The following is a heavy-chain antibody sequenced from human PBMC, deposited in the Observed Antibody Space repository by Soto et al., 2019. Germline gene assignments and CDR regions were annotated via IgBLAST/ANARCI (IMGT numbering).Heavy chain of an antibody. Sequence: VQLAESGGGLAQPGGSLRLSCAASGFTLSGYAMDWVRQAPGKGLEYVSGISSNGVGTYYANSVQGRFTISRDNSKNTVYLQMGSQRPEDIAVYYCARRSRPDFYYMYVCGKGTTVTVSS. J-gene: IGHJ6*03. D-gene: IGHD6-6*01. CDR1: GFTLSGYA. CDR3: ARRSRPDFYYMYV. CDR2: ISSNGVGT. V-gene: IGHV3-64*01.